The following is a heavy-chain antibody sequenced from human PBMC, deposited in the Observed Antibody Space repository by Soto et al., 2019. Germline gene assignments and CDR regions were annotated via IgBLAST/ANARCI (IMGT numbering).Heavy chain of an antibody. V-gene: IGHV3-23*01. Sequence: LRLSCAASGFTFSSYAMSWVRQAPGKGLEWVSAISGSGGSTCYADSVKGRFTISRDNSKNTLYLQMNSLRAEDTAVYYCAKNNPPYSSGWYLVDYWGQGTLVTVSS. CDR2: ISGSGGST. CDR3: AKNNPPYSSGWYLVDY. J-gene: IGHJ4*02. CDR1: GFTFSSYA. D-gene: IGHD6-19*01.